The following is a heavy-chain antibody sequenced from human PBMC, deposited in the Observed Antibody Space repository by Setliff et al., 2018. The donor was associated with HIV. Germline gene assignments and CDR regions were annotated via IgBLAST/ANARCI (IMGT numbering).Heavy chain of an antibody. V-gene: IGHV4-34*01. D-gene: IGHD2-2*01. CDR1: GESFSNYH. CDR2: ISHSGNT. Sequence: PSETLSLTCAVFGESFSNYHWNWFRQPPGGGLEWIGEISHSGNTDYNSSLKSRVTISVDTSKKQFSLEMRSLTAADTAIYYCARDQRLPGVQPPYWYFDLWAVAPWSPSPQ. J-gene: IGHJ2*01. CDR3: ARDQRLPGVQPPYWYFDL.